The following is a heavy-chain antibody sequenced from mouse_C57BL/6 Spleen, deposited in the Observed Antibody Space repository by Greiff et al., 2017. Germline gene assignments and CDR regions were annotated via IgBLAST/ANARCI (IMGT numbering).Heavy chain of an antibody. V-gene: IGHV1-59*01. CDR2: IDPSDSYT. D-gene: IGHD1-1*01. J-gene: IGHJ4*01. CDR1: GYTFTSYW. CDR3: ARSNYYGSSFGAMDY. Sequence: QVQLQQPGAELVRPGTSVKLSCKASGYTFTSYWMHWVKQRPGQGLEWIGVIDPSDSYTNYNQKFKGKATLTVDTSSSTAYMKLSSLTSEDSAVYYCARSNYYGSSFGAMDYWGQGTSVTVSS.